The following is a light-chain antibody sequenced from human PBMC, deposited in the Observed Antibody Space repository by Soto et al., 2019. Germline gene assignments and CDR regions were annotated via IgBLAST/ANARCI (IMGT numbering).Light chain of an antibody. Sequence: DIQMTQSPSSLSASLLDRVTIXCRASQSISSYLNWYQQKPGKAPKLLIYKASSLESGVPSRFSGSGSGTEFTLTISSLQPDDFATYYCQQYNSYWTFGQGTKVDIK. CDR1: QSISSY. V-gene: IGKV1-5*03. CDR3: QQYNSYWT. J-gene: IGKJ1*01. CDR2: KAS.